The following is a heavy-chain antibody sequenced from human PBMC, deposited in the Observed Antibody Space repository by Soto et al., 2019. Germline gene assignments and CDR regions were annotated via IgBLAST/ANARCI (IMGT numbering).Heavy chain of an antibody. CDR2: IKQDGSGK. CDR1: GFTFSSYW. J-gene: IGHJ4*02. Sequence: PGGSLRLSCAASGFTFSSYWMSWVRQAPGKGLEWVANIKQDGSGKYYVDSVKGRFTISRDNAKNSLYLQMNSLGVEDTAVYYCARGEVVAVAYYFDYWGPGTWVPV. D-gene: IGHD2-15*01. V-gene: IGHV3-7*03. CDR3: ARGEVVAVAYYFDY.